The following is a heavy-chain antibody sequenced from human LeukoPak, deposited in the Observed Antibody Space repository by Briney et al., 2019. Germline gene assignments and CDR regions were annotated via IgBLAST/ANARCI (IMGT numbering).Heavy chain of an antibody. CDR3: ARDSRGGFQRYYFDY. D-gene: IGHD3-10*01. CDR2: INPSGGST. CDR1: GYTFTSYY. J-gene: IGHJ4*02. Sequence: ASVKVPCKASGYTFTSYYMHWVRQAPGQGLEWMGIINPSGGSTSYAQKFQGRVTMTRDMSTSTVYMELSSLRSEDTAVYYCARDSRGGFQRYYFDYWGQGTLVTVSS. V-gene: IGHV1-46*01.